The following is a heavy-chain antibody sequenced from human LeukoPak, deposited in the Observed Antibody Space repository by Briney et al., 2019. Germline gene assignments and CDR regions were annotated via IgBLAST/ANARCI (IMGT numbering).Heavy chain of an antibody. CDR2: IYTSGST. V-gene: IGHV4-4*07. D-gene: IGHD3-22*01. CDR3: ARPYDSSGYYIRGAFDI. Sequence: SETLSLTCTVSGGSISSYYWSWIRQPAGKGLEWIGRIYTSGSTNYNPSLKSRVTMSVDTSKNQFSLRLSSVTAADTAVYYCARPYDSSGYYIRGAFDIWGQGAMVTVS. J-gene: IGHJ3*02. CDR1: GGSISSYY.